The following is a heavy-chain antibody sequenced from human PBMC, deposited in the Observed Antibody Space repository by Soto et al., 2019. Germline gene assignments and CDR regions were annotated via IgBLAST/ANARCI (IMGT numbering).Heavy chain of an antibody. V-gene: IGHV3-30-3*01. CDR2: ISYDGSNK. J-gene: IGHJ1*01. CDR3: ARDSDATVTTGYFQH. D-gene: IGHD4-17*01. Sequence: GGSLRLSCAASGFTFSSYAMHWVRQAPGKGLEWVAVISYDGSNKYYADSVKGRFTISRDNSKNTLYLQMNSLRAEDTAVYYGARDSDATVTTGYFQHWGQGTLVTVSS. CDR1: GFTFSSYA.